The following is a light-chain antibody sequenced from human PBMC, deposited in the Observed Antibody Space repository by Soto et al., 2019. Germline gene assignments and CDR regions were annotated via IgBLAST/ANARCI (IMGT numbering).Light chain of an antibody. J-gene: IGKJ3*01. Sequence: EIVLTQSPGTLSLSPGERATLSCRASQSVSSSYLAWYQQKPGQAPRLLIYGASGRATGIPDRFSGSGSGTDFTLTISRREPEDFAVYYCQQYGSSPACTFGPGTKVEIK. V-gene: IGKV3-20*01. CDR3: QQYGSSPACT. CDR1: QSVSSSY. CDR2: GAS.